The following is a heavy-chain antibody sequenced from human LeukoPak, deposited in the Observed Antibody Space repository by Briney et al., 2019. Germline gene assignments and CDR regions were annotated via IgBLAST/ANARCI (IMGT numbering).Heavy chain of an antibody. CDR1: GFTFNSYL. Sequence: GGSLRLSCAASGFTFNSYLMHWVRQAPGKGLVWVSRINSDGSSPTYADSVKGRFTISRDNAKNTLYLQMNSLRAEDTAVYYCARVGGSSWGCFYYHMDVWGKGTAVTVSS. J-gene: IGHJ6*03. V-gene: IGHV3-74*01. D-gene: IGHD6-13*01. CDR2: INSDGSSP. CDR3: ARVGGSSWGCFYYHMDV.